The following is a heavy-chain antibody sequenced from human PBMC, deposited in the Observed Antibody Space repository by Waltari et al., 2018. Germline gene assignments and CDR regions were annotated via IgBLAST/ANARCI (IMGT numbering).Heavy chain of an antibody. J-gene: IGHJ4*02. CDR1: GFTFSNSA. CDR2: ISPSGTST. Sequence: EVQLVESGGGLAQPGGSLRLSCAASGFTFSNSAMTWVRQAHGEGLEWVSAISPSGTSTYYAGSVKGRFTISRDNSKNTLHLQMNSLRAEDTAVYYCAKDSGSDSLDDWGQGTLVTVSS. CDR3: AKDSGSDSLDD. D-gene: IGHD1-26*01. V-gene: IGHV3-23*04.